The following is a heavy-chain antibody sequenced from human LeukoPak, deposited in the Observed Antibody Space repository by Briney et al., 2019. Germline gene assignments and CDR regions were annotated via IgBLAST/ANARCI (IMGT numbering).Heavy chain of an antibody. CDR2: ISDNGVGT. J-gene: IGHJ3*02. CDR3: AREGHSSGYCGAFDI. Sequence: PGGSLRLSCEVSGITFSTSVMHWVRQGPGKGLEYVSGISDNGVGTYYASSVKGRFTIPRDNSKNTLYLQMDSLKDEDMAMYYCAREGHSSGYCGAFDIWGPGTMVTVSS. D-gene: IGHD3-22*01. CDR1: GITFSTSV. V-gene: IGHV3-64*01.